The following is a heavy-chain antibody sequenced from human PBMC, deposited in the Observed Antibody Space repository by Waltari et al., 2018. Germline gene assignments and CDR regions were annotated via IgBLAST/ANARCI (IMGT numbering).Heavy chain of an antibody. Sequence: QVQLQESGPGLVKPSETLSLTSAASGYSISSGYYWGWLRPPPGKGLEWIGSIYHSGSTYYNPSLKSRVTISVDTSKNQFSLKLSSVTAADTAVYYCAREAIFGVVTNYYYMDVWGKGTTVTVSS. J-gene: IGHJ6*03. D-gene: IGHD3-3*01. V-gene: IGHV4-38-2*01. CDR1: GYSISSGYY. CDR3: AREAIFGVVTNYYYMDV. CDR2: IYHSGST.